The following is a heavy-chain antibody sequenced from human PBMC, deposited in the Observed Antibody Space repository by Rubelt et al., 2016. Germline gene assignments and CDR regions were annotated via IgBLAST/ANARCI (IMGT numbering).Heavy chain of an antibody. J-gene: IGHJ6*02. V-gene: IGHV4-4*07. CDR2: VDPSGST. D-gene: IGHD6-13*01. CDR3: ARGRRGSSSWLGRDYYGMDV. Sequence: LSLTCTVSGASISIFYWSWIRQSAGQGLEWIGRVDPSGSTNSNPSLKSRITMSVDTSKNQFSLKLSSVTAADTAVYYCARGRRGSSSWLGRDYYGMDVWGQGTTVTVSS. CDR1: GASISIFY.